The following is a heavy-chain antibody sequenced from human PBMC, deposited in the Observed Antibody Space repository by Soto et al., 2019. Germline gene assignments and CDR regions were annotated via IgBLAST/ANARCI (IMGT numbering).Heavy chain of an antibody. CDR3: ARAADWLDYYGSGSYPDY. Sequence: QVQLVQSGAEVKKPGASVKVSCKASGYTFTSYGISWVRQAPGQGLEWMGWISAYNGNTNYAQKVQGRVTMTTDTSTSTAYMELRSLRSDDTAVYYCARAADWLDYYGSGSYPDYWGQGTLVTVSS. CDR2: ISAYNGNT. V-gene: IGHV1-18*01. J-gene: IGHJ4*02. CDR1: GYTFTSYG. D-gene: IGHD3-10*01.